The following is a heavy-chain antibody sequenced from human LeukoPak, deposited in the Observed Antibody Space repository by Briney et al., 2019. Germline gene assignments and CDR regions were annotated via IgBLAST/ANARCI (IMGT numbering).Heavy chain of an antibody. Sequence: GGSLRLSCAASGFTLSSYWMHWVRQAPGKGLVWVSRINNDGSTEHYADSVKGRFTISRDNAENTLYLQMNSLRAEDTAVYYCARGPEIYYYDSSAYYWGQGTLVTVSS. CDR1: GFTLSSYW. CDR2: INNDGSTE. CDR3: ARGPEIYYYDSSAYY. J-gene: IGHJ4*02. V-gene: IGHV3-74*01. D-gene: IGHD3-22*01.